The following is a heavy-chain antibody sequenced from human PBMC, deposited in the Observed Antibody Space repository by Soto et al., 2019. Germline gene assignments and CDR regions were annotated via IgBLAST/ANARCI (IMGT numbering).Heavy chain of an antibody. Sequence: SETLSLTCTVSGGSISSYYWSWIRQPPGKGLEWIGYIYYSGSTNYNPSLKSRVTISVDTSKNHFSLKLSSVTAADTAVYYCARDLSGIAAAGTKAIGYNWFDPWGQGTLVTVSS. CDR3: ARDLSGIAAAGTKAIGYNWFDP. V-gene: IGHV4-59*01. J-gene: IGHJ5*02. D-gene: IGHD6-13*01. CDR2: IYYSGST. CDR1: GGSISSYY.